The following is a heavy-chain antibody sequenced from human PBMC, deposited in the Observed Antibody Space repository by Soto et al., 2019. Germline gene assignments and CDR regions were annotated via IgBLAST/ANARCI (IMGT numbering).Heavy chain of an antibody. J-gene: IGHJ6*02. D-gene: IGHD6-6*01. CDR2: IYYSGST. V-gene: IGHV4-30-4*01. CDR3: ASSSSGWSFTLQYYYGMDV. Sequence: QVQLQESGPGLVKPSQTLSLTCTVSGGSISSGDYYWSWILQPPGKGLEWIGYIYYSGSTYYNPSLKSRVTISVDTSKNQFSLKLSSVTAADTAVYYCASSSSGWSFTLQYYYGMDVWGQGTTVTVSS. CDR1: GGSISSGDYY.